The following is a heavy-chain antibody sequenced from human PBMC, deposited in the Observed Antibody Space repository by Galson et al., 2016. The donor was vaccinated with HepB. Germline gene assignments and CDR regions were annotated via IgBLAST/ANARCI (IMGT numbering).Heavy chain of an antibody. CDR3: AKFRTYYDVLAGYHEDY. Sequence: SLRLSCAASGFSFRAYGMHLVRQAPGKGLEWVAIISYDGSNKNHADSVKGRFTISRDNSKNPLYLQINSLRAEDTAVYYCAKFRTYYDVLAGYHEDYWGQGTLVTVSS. D-gene: IGHD3-9*01. J-gene: IGHJ4*02. CDR2: ISYDGSNK. CDR1: GFSFRAYG. V-gene: IGHV3-30*18.